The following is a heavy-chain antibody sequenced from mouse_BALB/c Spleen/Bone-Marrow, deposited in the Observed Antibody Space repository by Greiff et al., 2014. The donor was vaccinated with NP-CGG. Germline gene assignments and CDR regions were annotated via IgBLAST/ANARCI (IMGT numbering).Heavy chain of an antibody. J-gene: IGHJ1*01. Sequence: VKLQESGAGLVKPGASVKLSCKASGYTSTEYIIHWVKQRSGQGLEWIGWFYPGSGSIKYNEKFKDKATLTADKSSSTVYMELSRLTSEDSAVYFCARHESYGNYLYFDVWGAGTTVTVSS. CDR1: GYTSTEYI. V-gene: IGHV1-62-2*01. D-gene: IGHD2-10*02. CDR3: ARHESYGNYLYFDV. CDR2: FYPGSGSI.